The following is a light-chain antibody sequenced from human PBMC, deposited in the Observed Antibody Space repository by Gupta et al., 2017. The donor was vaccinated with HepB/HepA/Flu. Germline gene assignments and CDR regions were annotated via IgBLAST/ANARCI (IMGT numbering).Light chain of an antibody. J-gene: IGLJ2*01. CDR3: AAWDDSLSGVV. CDR2: RNN. V-gene: IGLV1-47*01. Sequence: QSVLTQPPSASGTPGQRVITSCSGSSSNIGSNYVYWYQQLPGTAPKLLIYRNNQRPSGVPDRFSGSKSGTSASLAISGLRSEDEADYYCAAWDDSLSGVVFGGGTKLTVL. CDR1: SSNIGSNY.